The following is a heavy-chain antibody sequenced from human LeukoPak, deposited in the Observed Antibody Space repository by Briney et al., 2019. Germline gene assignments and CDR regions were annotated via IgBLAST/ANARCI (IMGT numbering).Heavy chain of an antibody. CDR1: GFIFSSNY. V-gene: IGHV3-53*01. J-gene: IGHJ5*02. Sequence: GGSLRLSCVASGFIFSSNYMTWVRQAPGKGLEWVSVIYVDGDTYYADSVKGRFIISRDNSKNTLYLQMNSLRAEDTAVYYCARLVLGREEWLAFDYFDPWGQGTLVTVSS. CDR2: IYVDGDT. D-gene: IGHD6-19*01. CDR3: ARLVLGREEWLAFDYFDP.